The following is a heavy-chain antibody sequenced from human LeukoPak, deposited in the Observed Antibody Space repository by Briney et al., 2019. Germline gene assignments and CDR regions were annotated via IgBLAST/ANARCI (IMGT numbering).Heavy chain of an antibody. D-gene: IGHD2/OR15-2a*01. CDR2: VKPDGSDK. J-gene: IGHJ5*02. Sequence: GGSLRLSCAASGFTFTNYWMNWVRQAPGKGLEWVASVKPDGSDKYYVDSVKGRFTISRDNAKNSVYLQINSLRAEDTAVYYCARILAWGQGTLVTVSS. CDR1: GFTFTNYW. V-gene: IGHV3-7*02. CDR3: ARILA.